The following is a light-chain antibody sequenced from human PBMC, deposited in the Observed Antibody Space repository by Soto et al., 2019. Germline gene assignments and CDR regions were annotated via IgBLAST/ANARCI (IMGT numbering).Light chain of an antibody. CDR3: QHRTNS. CDR1: QTISSG. Sequence: EIVLAQSPATLSLSPGERATLSCRASQTISSGFAWYQQKPGQAPRLLIYEASNRATGIPARFSGSGSGTDFTLTISSLEPEDFAVYYCQHRTNSFGGGTKVET. J-gene: IGKJ4*01. V-gene: IGKV3-11*01. CDR2: EAS.